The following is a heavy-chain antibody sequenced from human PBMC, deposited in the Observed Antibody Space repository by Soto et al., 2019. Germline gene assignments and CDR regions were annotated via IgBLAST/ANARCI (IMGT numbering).Heavy chain of an antibody. V-gene: IGHV4-30-4*01. CDR2: IYYSGST. J-gene: IGHJ4*02. CDR3: ARNRVTQRNY. Sequence: SETLSLTCTVSGGSISSGDYYWSWIRQPPGKGLEWIGYIYYSGSTYYTPSLKSRVTISVDTSKNQFPLKLSSVTAADTPGYYCARNRVTQRNYWGEGTLVTVTS. CDR1: GGSISSGDYY. D-gene: IGHD2-21*02.